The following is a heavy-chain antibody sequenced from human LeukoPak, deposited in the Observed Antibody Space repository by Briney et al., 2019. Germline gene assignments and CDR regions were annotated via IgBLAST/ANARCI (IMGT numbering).Heavy chain of an antibody. Sequence: SGGSLRLSCAASGFTFSSYSMNWVRQAPGKGLEWVSSISSSSSYIYYADSVKGRFTISRDNAKNSLYLQMNSLRAEDTAVYYCARSMIVVVAIDYWGQGTLVTVSS. D-gene: IGHD3-22*01. V-gene: IGHV3-21*01. CDR2: ISSSSSYI. CDR1: GFTFSSYS. J-gene: IGHJ4*02. CDR3: ARSMIVVVAIDY.